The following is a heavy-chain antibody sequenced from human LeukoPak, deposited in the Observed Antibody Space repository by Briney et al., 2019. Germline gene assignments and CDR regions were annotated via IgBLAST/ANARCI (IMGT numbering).Heavy chain of an antibody. J-gene: IGHJ6*03. Sequence: SETLSLTCSVSGASISSGDYYWGWIRQPPGKGLEWIGRINYSGSTYYNPSLKSRVTISVDTSKNHFSLRLTSMTAADTAVYYCARLTHSYYSDTSGYYPYYYMDVWGKGTTVTVSS. D-gene: IGHD3-22*01. CDR3: ARLTHSYYSDTSGYYPYYYMDV. V-gene: IGHV4-39*02. CDR2: INYSGST. CDR1: GASISSGDYY.